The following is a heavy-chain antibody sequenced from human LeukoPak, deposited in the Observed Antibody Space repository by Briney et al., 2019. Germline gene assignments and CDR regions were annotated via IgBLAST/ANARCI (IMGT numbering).Heavy chain of an antibody. D-gene: IGHD2-15*01. V-gene: IGHV4-39*01. CDR2: IYYSGST. CDR1: GGSISSSSYY. Sequence: SETLSLTCTVSGGSISSSSYYWGWIRQPPGKGLEWIGSIYYSGSTYYNPSLKSRVTISVDTSKNQFSLKLSSVTAADTAVYYCARVGYCRGGSCYSGRFDPWGQGTLVTVSS. CDR3: ARVGYCRGGSCYSGRFDP. J-gene: IGHJ5*02.